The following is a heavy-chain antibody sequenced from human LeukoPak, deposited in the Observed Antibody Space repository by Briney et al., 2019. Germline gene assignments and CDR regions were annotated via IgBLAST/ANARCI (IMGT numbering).Heavy chain of an antibody. Sequence: ASVKVSCKASGGTFSSYAISWVRQAPGQGLEWMGWINPNSGGTNYAQKFQGRVTMTRDTSISTAYMELSRLRSDDTAVYYCAREQWLDPWGQGTLVTVSS. CDR3: AREQWLDP. V-gene: IGHV1-2*02. J-gene: IGHJ5*02. CDR2: INPNSGGT. D-gene: IGHD6-19*01. CDR1: GGTFSSYA.